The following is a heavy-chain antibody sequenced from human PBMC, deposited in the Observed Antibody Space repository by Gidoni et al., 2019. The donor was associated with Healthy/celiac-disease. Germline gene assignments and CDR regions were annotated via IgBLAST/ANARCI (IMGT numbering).Heavy chain of an antibody. D-gene: IGHD3-10*01. CDR1: GFPFSSYA. CDR2: ISYDGSNK. Sequence: QVQLVESGGGVFQPGRSLRLSCAASGFPFSSYAMHWVRQAPGKRLEWVAVISYDGSNKYYADSVKGRFTIARDNSKNTLYLQMNSLRAEDTAVYYCARSKGSGALLDYWGQGTLVTVSS. V-gene: IGHV3-30-3*01. CDR3: ARSKGSGALLDY. J-gene: IGHJ4*02.